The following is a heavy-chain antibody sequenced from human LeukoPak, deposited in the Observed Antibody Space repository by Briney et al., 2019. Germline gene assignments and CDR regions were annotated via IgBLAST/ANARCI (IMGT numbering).Heavy chain of an antibody. CDR2: IYHSGST. Sequence: SETLSLTCTVSGYSISSGYYWGWIRQPPGKGQEWIGSIYHSGSTYYNPSLKSRVTISVDTSKNQFSLKLSSVTAADTAVYYCARNIVVVPAAISYFDYWGQGTLVTVSS. CDR3: ARNIVVVPAAISYFDY. D-gene: IGHD2-2*02. J-gene: IGHJ4*02. CDR1: GYSISSGYY. V-gene: IGHV4-38-2*02.